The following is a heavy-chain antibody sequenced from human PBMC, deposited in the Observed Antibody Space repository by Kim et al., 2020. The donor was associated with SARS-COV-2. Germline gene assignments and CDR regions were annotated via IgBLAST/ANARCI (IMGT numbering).Heavy chain of an antibody. CDR3: ARVSITMVRGVIRWYFDL. J-gene: IGHJ2*01. D-gene: IGHD3-10*01. Sequence: LKSRVTKSVDTAKNQFSLKLSSVTAADTAVYYCARVSITMVRGVIRWYFDLWGRGTLVTVSS. V-gene: IGHV4-59*01.